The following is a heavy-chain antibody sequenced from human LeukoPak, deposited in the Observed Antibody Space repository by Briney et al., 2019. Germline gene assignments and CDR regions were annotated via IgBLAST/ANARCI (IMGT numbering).Heavy chain of an antibody. J-gene: IGHJ5*02. D-gene: IGHD4/OR15-4a*01. Sequence: SETLSLTCTVSGGSISSSSYYWGWIRQPPGKGPEWIGSIYYSGSTYYNPSLKSRVTISVDTSKNQFSLKLSSVTAADTAVYYCARYGGPRVDPWGQGTLVTVSS. CDR3: ARYGGPRVDP. V-gene: IGHV4-39*07. CDR2: IYYSGST. CDR1: GGSISSSSYY.